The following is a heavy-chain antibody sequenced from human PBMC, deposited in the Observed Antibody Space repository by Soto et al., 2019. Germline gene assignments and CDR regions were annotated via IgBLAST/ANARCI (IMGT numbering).Heavy chain of an antibody. D-gene: IGHD3-22*01. J-gene: IGHJ4*02. CDR1: GYTFTSYG. CDR3: ARASGYYYCDDS. V-gene: IGHV1-18*01. CDR2: INAGNGNT. Sequence: ASVKVSCKASGYTFTSYGISWVRQAPGQGLEWMGWINAGNGNTKYAQKFQGRVTITRDTSASTAYMELSSLRSEDTAVYYCARASGYYYCDDSWGQGALVTVS.